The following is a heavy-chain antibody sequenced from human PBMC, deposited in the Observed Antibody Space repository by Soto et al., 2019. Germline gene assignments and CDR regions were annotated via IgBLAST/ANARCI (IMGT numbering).Heavy chain of an antibody. V-gene: IGHV1-46*01. CDR3: ARDRLLEWLQYYYYGMDV. CDR1: GYTFTSYY. CDR2: INPSGGST. J-gene: IGHJ6*02. Sequence: ASVKVSCKASGYTFTSYYMHWVRQAPGQGLEWMGIINPSGGSTSYAQKFQGRVTMTRDTSTSTVYMELSSLRSEDTAVYYCARDRLLEWLQYYYYGMDVWGQGTTVTVSS. D-gene: IGHD3-3*01.